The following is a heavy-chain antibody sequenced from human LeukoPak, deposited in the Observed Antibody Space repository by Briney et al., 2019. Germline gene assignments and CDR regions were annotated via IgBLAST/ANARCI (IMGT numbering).Heavy chain of an antibody. J-gene: IGHJ4*02. CDR3: SRDSDSSGYYSDY. Sequence: PGGSLRLSCAASGFTFSSYSMNWVRQAPGKGLEWVSHISGSSYTIYHADSVKGRFTISRDNAKNSLYLQMNSLRVEDTAVYYCSRDSDSSGYYSDYWGQGTLVTVSS. CDR1: GFTFSSYS. CDR2: ISGSSYTI. D-gene: IGHD3-22*01. V-gene: IGHV3-48*01.